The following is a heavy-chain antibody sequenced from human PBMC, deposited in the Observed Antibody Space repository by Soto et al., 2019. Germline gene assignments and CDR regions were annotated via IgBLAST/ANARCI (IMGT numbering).Heavy chain of an antibody. D-gene: IGHD6-13*01. V-gene: IGHV1-18*04. CDR1: GYTFTSYG. CDR3: ARCPSATGTTWFDP. J-gene: IGHJ5*02. CDR2: ISAYNGHT. Sequence: QVQLVQSGAEVKKAGASVKVSCKASGYTFTSYGITWVRQAPGQGLEWMGWISAYNGHTNYAQKFQGRVTMTTDTSPSTAYVELRTLRSDDTAVYYCARCPSATGTTWFDPWGQGTLVTVSS.